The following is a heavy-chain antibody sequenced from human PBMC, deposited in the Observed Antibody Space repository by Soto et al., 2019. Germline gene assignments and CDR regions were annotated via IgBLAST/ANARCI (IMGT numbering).Heavy chain of an antibody. D-gene: IGHD1-26*01. J-gene: IGHJ3*02. Sequence: SVKVSCKASGGTFSSYAISWVRQAPGQGLEWMGGIIPIFGTANYAQKFQGRVTITADESTSTAYMELSSLRSEDTAVYYCARARGGSYPNPDAFDIWGQGTMVTVSS. CDR2: IIPIFGTA. CDR3: ARARGGSYPNPDAFDI. V-gene: IGHV1-69*13. CDR1: GGTFSSYA.